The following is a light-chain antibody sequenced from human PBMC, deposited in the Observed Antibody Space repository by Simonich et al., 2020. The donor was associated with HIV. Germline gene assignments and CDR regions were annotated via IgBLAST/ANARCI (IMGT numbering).Light chain of an antibody. CDR3: QQYYSTPGT. CDR2: WAS. V-gene: IGKV4-1*01. CDR1: QSVLYSSNNKNY. J-gene: IGKJ1*01. Sequence: DIVMTQSPDSLAVSLGERATINCKSSQSVLYSSNNKNYLAWYQQKPGQPTKLLVYWASTGESGVPDRVSGSGSGTDFTLTISSLQAEDVAVYYCQQYYSTPGTFGQGTKVEIK.